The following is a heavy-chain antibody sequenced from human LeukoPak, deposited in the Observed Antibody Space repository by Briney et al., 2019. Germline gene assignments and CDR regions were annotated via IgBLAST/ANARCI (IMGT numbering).Heavy chain of an antibody. D-gene: IGHD3-10*01. CDR2: INSDGSST. Sequence: GGTLTLSCAASGFTFSSYWLHWVRQAPGKGLVWVSRINSDGSSTSYADSVKGRFTISRDNAKNTLYLQMNSLRAEDTAVYYWARASASGFDPWGQGTLVTVSS. CDR1: GFTFSSYW. CDR3: ARASASGFDP. V-gene: IGHV3-74*01. J-gene: IGHJ5*02.